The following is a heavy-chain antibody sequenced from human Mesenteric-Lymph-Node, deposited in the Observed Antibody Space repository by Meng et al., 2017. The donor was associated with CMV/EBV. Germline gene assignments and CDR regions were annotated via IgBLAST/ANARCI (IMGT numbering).Heavy chain of an antibody. CDR1: GFTFSSYS. J-gene: IGHJ4*02. Sequence: GESLKISCAASGFTFSSYSMNWVRQAPGKGLEWVSSISSSSSYIYYTDSVKGQFTISRDNAKNSLYLQMDSLRAEDTAVYYCASDGYSSSSGLSFWGQGTLVTVSS. CDR3: ASDGYSSSSGLSF. V-gene: IGHV3-21*01. CDR2: ISSSSSYI. D-gene: IGHD6-6*01.